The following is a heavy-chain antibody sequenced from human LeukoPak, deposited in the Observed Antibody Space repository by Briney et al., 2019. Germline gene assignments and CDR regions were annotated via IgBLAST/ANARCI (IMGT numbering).Heavy chain of an antibody. V-gene: IGHV4-34*01. CDR2: INHSGST. Sequence: SETLSLTCAVYGGSFSGYYWSWIRQPPGKGLEWIGEINHSGSTNYNPSLKSRVTISVDTSKNQFSQKLSSVTAADTAVYYCAMPSYYYDSSGYYPHLDYWGQGTLVTVSS. D-gene: IGHD3-22*01. CDR1: GGSFSGYY. J-gene: IGHJ4*02. CDR3: AMPSYYYDSSGYYPHLDY.